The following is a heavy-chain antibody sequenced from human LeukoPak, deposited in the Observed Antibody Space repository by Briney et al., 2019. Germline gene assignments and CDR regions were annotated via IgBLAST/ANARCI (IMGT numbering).Heavy chain of an antibody. Sequence: PSQTLSLTCTVSGGSISSGGYYWSWIRQHPGKGLEWIGYIYYSGSTYYNPSLKSRVTISVDTSKNQFSLKLSSVTAADTAVYYCARGQYYYGSGSYPRRHVFDYWGQGTLVTVSS. CDR2: IYYSGST. J-gene: IGHJ4*02. D-gene: IGHD3-10*01. V-gene: IGHV4-31*03. CDR1: GGSISSGGYY. CDR3: ARGQYYYGSGSYPRRHVFDY.